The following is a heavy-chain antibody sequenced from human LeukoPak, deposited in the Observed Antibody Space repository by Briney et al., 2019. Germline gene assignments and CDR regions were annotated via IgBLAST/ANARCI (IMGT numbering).Heavy chain of an antibody. CDR3: ARGPGYCTNGVCYTDSPAFDY. CDR1: GGSISSGGYY. J-gene: IGHJ4*02. CDR2: INHRGST. V-gene: IGHV4-39*07. D-gene: IGHD2-8*01. Sequence: SETLSLTCTVSGGSISSGGYYWSWIRQPPGKGLEWIGEINHRGSTNYNPSLKSRVTISVDTAKNQFSLKLSSVTAADTAVYYCARGPGYCTNGVCYTDSPAFDYWGQGTLVTVSS.